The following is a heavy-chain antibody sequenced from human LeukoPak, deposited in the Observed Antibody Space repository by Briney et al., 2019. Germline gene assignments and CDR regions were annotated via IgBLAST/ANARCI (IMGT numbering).Heavy chain of an antibody. D-gene: IGHD6-19*01. V-gene: IGHV3-23*01. Sequence: GGSLRLSCAASGFIFGSYAMSWVRQVPGKGLEWVSAISGSAGSTYYVDSVKGRFTISRDNSKKMLYLQMNGLRAEDTAVYYCANSRQWLVHYFDYWGQGTLVTVSS. CDR1: GFIFGSYA. CDR2: ISGSAGST. CDR3: ANSRQWLVHYFDY. J-gene: IGHJ4*02.